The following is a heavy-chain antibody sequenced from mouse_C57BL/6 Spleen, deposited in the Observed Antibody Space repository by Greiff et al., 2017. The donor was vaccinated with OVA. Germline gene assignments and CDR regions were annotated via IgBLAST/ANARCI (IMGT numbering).Heavy chain of an antibody. CDR2: INPYNGDT. CDR1: GYSFTGYF. Sequence: VQLQQSGPELVKPGDSVKISCTASGYSFTGYFMNWVMQSHGKSLEWIGRINPYNGDTFYNQKFKGKATLTVDKSSSTAHMELRSLTSEDSAVYYCARGITTVVAGNFDYWGQGTTLTVSS. CDR3: ARGITTVVAGNFDY. J-gene: IGHJ2*01. V-gene: IGHV1-20*01. D-gene: IGHD1-1*01.